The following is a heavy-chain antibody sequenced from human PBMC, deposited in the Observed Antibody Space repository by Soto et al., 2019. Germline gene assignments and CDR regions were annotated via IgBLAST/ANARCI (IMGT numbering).Heavy chain of an antibody. Sequence: ASVKVSCKASGYTFTSYGISWVRQAPGQGLEWMGWIGAYNGNTNYAQKLQGRVTMTTDTSTSTAYMELRSLRSDDTAVYYCAREVVVVPAAMRSYYYYYGMDVWGQGTTVTVSS. V-gene: IGHV1-18*01. J-gene: IGHJ6*02. CDR1: GYTFTSYG. CDR2: IGAYNGNT. CDR3: AREVVVVPAAMRSYYYYYGMDV. D-gene: IGHD2-2*01.